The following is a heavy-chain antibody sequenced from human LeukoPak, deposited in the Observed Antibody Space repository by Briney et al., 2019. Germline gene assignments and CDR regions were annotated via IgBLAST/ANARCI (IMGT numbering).Heavy chain of an antibody. CDR2: ISAYNGNT. Sequence: ASVNVSCKASGYTFTSCGISWVRQAPGQGLEWMGWISAYNGNTNYAQKLQGRVTMTTDTSTSTAYMELRSLRSDDTAVYYCARALLRYCSGGSCYSACDYWGQGTLVTVSS. CDR3: ARALLRYCSGGSCYSACDY. J-gene: IGHJ4*02. CDR1: GYTFTSCG. D-gene: IGHD2-15*01. V-gene: IGHV1-18*01.